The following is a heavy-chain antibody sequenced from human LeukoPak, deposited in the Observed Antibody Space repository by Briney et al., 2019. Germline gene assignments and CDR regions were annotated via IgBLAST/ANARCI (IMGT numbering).Heavy chain of an antibody. V-gene: IGHV1-2*02. CDR1: GYTFTGYY. J-gene: IGHJ3*02. CDR3: ARDLGTMTKTAFDI. D-gene: IGHD3-22*01. Sequence: ASVKVSCKASGYTFTGYYIHGVRQAPGQGREWMGWINPNNGATNYAQKFRGRVTVTRDTSISTAYMELSRLRSDDTAVYYCARDLGTMTKTAFDIWGQGTMVTVSS. CDR2: INPNNGAT.